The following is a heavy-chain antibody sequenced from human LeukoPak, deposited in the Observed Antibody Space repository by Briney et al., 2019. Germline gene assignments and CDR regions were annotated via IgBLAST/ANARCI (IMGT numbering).Heavy chain of an antibody. CDR1: GGSFSGYF. V-gene: IGHV4-34*01. J-gene: IGHJ6*03. D-gene: IGHD4/OR15-4a*01. CDR2: INHNGNA. Sequence: SETLSLTCGVYGGSFSGYFWTWIRQPPGKGLEWIGEINHNGNANYDPSLKSRVTISLDTSKNQFSLKLNSVTAADTAVHYCARVRGERYGEAEYMDVWGNGTTVTVSS. CDR3: ARVRGERYGEAEYMDV.